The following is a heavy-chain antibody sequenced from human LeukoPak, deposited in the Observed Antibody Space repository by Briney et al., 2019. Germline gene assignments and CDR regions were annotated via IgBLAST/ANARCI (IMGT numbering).Heavy chain of an antibody. CDR2: ISAYNGNA. J-gene: IGHJ4*02. Sequence: ASVKVSCKASAYTFTSYGISWVRQAPGQGLEWMGWISAYNGNANYAQKLQGRVTMTTDTSTSTAYMELRSLRSDDTAVYYCARPRMVRGVIAPYFDYWGQGTLVTVSS. D-gene: IGHD3-10*01. CDR1: AYTFTSYG. CDR3: ARPRMVRGVIAPYFDY. V-gene: IGHV1-18*01.